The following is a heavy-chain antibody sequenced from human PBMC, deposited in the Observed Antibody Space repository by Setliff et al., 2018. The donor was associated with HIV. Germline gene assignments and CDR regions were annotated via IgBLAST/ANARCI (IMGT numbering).Heavy chain of an antibody. J-gene: IGHJ4*02. CDR3: ARRASKASLDY. CDR1: GYTFTSYR. V-gene: IGHV5-51*01. Sequence: PGESLTISCKGSGYTFTSYRIGWVRQMPGKGLEWMGIIYPGDSDTRYSPSFQGRVTISADKSINTAYLQWSSLQASDTAMYYCARRASKASLDYWGQGTLVTVSS. CDR2: IYPGDSDT.